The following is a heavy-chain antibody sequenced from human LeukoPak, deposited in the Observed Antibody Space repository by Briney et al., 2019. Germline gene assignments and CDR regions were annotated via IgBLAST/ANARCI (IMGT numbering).Heavy chain of an antibody. J-gene: IGHJ4*02. CDR3: AGDLRVRSFDY. V-gene: IGHV3-21*06. CDR2: ISRNSNDI. D-gene: IGHD3-10*01. Sequence: PGGSLRLSCAASGFTFSSYSMNWVRQAPGKGLEWVSSISRNSNDIYYADSVKGRFTISRDNAKNSLYLQMNSQRAEDTAVYYCAGDLRVRSFDYWGQGTLVTVS. CDR1: GFTFSSYS.